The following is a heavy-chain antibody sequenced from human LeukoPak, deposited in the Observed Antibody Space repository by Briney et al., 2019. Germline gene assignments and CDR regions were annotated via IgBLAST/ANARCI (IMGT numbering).Heavy chain of an antibody. CDR2: IIPILGIA. V-gene: IGHV1-69*04. J-gene: IGHJ4*02. CDR3: ARGYYGSRSYPDY. CDR1: GGTFSSYA. Sequence: GASVKVSCKASGGTFSSYAISWVRQAPGQGLEWMGRIIPILGIANYAQKFQGRVTITADKSTSTAYMELSSLRSEDTAVYYCARGYYGSRSYPDYWGQGTLVTVSS. D-gene: IGHD3-10*01.